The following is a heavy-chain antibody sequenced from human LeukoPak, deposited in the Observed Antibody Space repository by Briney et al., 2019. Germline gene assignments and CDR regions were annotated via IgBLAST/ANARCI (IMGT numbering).Heavy chain of an antibody. Sequence: ASVKVSCKASGYTFTSYDINWVRQATGQGLEWMGWMNPNSGNTGYAQKLQGRVTMTTDTSTSTAYMELRSLRSDDTAVYYCARDGVGAPYYYGMDVWGQGTTVTVSS. CDR3: ARDGVGAPYYYGMDV. CDR1: GYTFTSYD. J-gene: IGHJ6*02. CDR2: MNPNSGNT. D-gene: IGHD1-26*01. V-gene: IGHV1-8*01.